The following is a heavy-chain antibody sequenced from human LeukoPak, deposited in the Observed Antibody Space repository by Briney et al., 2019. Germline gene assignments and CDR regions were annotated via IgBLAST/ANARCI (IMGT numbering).Heavy chain of an antibody. CDR3: ARPVGTTVSVDY. D-gene: IGHD1-26*01. V-gene: IGHV3-20*04. CDR1: GFTFDDYG. J-gene: IGHJ4*02. CDR2: INWNGGRT. Sequence: GGSLRLSCAASGFTFDDYGMSWVRQAPGKGLEWVSGINWNGGRTGYVDSVKGRFTISRDNAKNSLYLQMNSLRAEDTAVYYCARPVGTTVSVDYWGQGTLVTVSS.